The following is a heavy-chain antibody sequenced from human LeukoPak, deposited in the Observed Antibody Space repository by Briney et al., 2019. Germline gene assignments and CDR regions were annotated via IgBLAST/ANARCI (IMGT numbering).Heavy chain of an antibody. CDR1: GGTFTSYD. CDR3: ARGRGGGELFDY. V-gene: IGHV1-8*03. Sequence: ASVKVSCKASGGTFTSYDINWVRQATGQGLEWMGWMNPNSGNTGYAQKFQGRVTITRNTSISTAYMELSSLRSEDTAVYYCARGRGGGELFDYWGQGTLVTVSS. CDR2: MNPNSGNT. D-gene: IGHD2-21*01. J-gene: IGHJ4*02.